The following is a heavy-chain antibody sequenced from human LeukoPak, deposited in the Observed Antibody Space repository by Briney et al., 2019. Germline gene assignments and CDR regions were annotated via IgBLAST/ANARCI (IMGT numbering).Heavy chain of an antibody. D-gene: IGHD6-13*01. CDR3: AKRTAAGGGYGYFFDY. J-gene: IGHJ4*02. CDR2: ISGSSDRST. Sequence: GGSLRLSCAASGFTFSTYAITWVRQAPGKGLEWVSVISGSSDRSTYYADSVKGRFTISRDDSKNTLYMQMNSLRAEDTAIYYCAKRTAAGGGYGYFFDYWGQGTLVTVSS. V-gene: IGHV3-23*01. CDR1: GFTFSTYA.